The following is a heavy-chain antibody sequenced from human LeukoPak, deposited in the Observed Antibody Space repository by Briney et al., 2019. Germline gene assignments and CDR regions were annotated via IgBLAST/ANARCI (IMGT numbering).Heavy chain of an antibody. J-gene: IGHJ3*02. CDR3: AKDLGSGWYGEAFDI. CDR2: ISYDGSNK. D-gene: IGHD6-19*01. Sequence: GGSLRLSCAASGFTFSSYGMHWVRQAPGKGLEWVAVISYDGSNKYYADSVKGRFTISRDNSKNTLYLQMNSLRAEDTAVYYCAKDLGSGWYGEAFDIWGQGTMVTVSS. V-gene: IGHV3-30*18. CDR1: GFTFSSYG.